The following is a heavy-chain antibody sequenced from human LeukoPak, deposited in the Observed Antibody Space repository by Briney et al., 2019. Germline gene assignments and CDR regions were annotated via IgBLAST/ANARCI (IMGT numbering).Heavy chain of an antibody. CDR2: IYYSGST. CDR3: ASDSSGWYSDYYGMDV. J-gene: IGHJ6*02. Sequence: SETLSLTCTVSGGSISSCYWSWIRQPPGKGLEWIGYIYYSGSTNYNPSLKSRVTISVDTSKNQFSLKLSSVTAADTAVYYCASDSSGWYSDYYGMDVWGQGTTVTVSS. D-gene: IGHD6-19*01. CDR1: GGSISSCY. V-gene: IGHV4-59*01.